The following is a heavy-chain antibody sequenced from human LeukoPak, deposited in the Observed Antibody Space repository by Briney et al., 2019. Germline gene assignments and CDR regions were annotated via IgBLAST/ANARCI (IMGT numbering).Heavy chain of an antibody. D-gene: IGHD4-17*01. Sequence: GGSLRLSCAASGFTFSSYWMHWVRQAPGKGLVWVSRINTDGSSTSYADSVKGRFTISRDNSKNTLYLQMNSLRAEDTAVYYCAKDRNLRRTYGSFDYWGQGTLVTVSS. CDR2: INTDGSST. CDR3: AKDRNLRRTYGSFDY. J-gene: IGHJ4*02. V-gene: IGHV3-74*01. CDR1: GFTFSSYW.